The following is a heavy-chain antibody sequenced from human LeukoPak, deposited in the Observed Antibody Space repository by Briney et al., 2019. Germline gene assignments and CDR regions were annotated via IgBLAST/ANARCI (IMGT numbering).Heavy chain of an antibody. CDR3: ARDFGTVHSYSSGWDDAFDI. J-gene: IGHJ3*02. Sequence: SETLSLTCTVSGYSINSGYYWGWIRQPPGKGLEWLGTIYHSGRTYYNPSLKSRVTISVDTSKNHFSLKLSSVTAADTAVYYCARDFGTVHSYSSGWDDAFDIWGQGTMVTVSS. D-gene: IGHD6-19*01. CDR2: IYHSGRT. CDR1: GYSINSGYY. V-gene: IGHV4-38-2*02.